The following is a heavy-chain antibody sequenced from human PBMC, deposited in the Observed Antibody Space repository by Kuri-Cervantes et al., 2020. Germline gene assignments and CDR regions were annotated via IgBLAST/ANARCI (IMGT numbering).Heavy chain of an antibody. V-gene: IGHV3-48*03. CDR2: ISSSGSTI. D-gene: IGHD1-1*01. CDR1: GFTFRSYA. J-gene: IGHJ6*03. CDR3: AGVRSDYYYYMDV. Sequence: GESLKISCAASGFTFRSYAMSWVRQAPGKGLEWVSYISSSGSTIYYADSVKGRFTISRDNAKNSLYLQMNSLRAEDTAVYYCAGVRSDYYYYMDVWGKGTTVTVSS.